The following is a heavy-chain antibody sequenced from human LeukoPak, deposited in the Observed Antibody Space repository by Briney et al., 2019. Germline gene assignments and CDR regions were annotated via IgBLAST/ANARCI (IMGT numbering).Heavy chain of an antibody. D-gene: IGHD5-12*01. V-gene: IGHV3-23*01. J-gene: IGHJ4*02. Sequence: GGSLRLSCAASGFTFSSYGMSWVRQAPGKGLEWVSAISGSGGSTYYADSVKGRFTISRDNAKNSLYLQMNSLRAEDTAVYYCASTISGYDSTIDYWGQGTLVTVSS. CDR3: ASTISGYDSTIDY. CDR1: GFTFSSYG. CDR2: ISGSGGST.